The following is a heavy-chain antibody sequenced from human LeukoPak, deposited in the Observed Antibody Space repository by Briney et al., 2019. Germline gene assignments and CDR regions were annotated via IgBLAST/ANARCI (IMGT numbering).Heavy chain of an antibody. CDR2: IYYSGST. V-gene: IGHV4-39*01. J-gene: IGHJ4*02. CDR1: GGSISGSFYY. Sequence: SETLSLTCTVSGGSISGSFYYWGWIRQPPGKGLEWIGSIYYSGSTYYNPSLKSRVTISVDTSKNQFSLKLSSVTAADTAVYYCARHPTPNSGWYFLASSSGIEFDYWGQGTLVTVSS. CDR3: ARHPTPNSGWYFLASSSGIEFDY. D-gene: IGHD6-19*01.